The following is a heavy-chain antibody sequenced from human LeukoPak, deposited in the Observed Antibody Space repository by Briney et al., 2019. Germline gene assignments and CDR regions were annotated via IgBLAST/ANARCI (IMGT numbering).Heavy chain of an antibody. D-gene: IGHD3-22*01. CDR1: GGSLSTYY. J-gene: IGHJ5*02. Sequence: SKTLSLTCTVSGGSLSTYYWSWIRQPPGKGRDWMGYIYYTGSTNYNPSLKSRVTISVDTSKTQFSLTLSTVTAADTAVYYCARASGGYYNNWFDPWGQGTLVTVSS. V-gene: IGHV4-59*01. CDR2: IYYTGST. CDR3: ARASGGYYNNWFDP.